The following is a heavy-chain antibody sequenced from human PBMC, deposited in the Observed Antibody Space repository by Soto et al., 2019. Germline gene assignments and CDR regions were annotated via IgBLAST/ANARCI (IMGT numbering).Heavy chain of an antibody. CDR3: ARDRGYYGMDV. V-gene: IGHV3-30-3*01. CDR2: ISYDGSNK. J-gene: IGHJ6*02. Sequence: QVQLVESGGGVVQPGRSLRLSCAASGFTFSSYAMHWVRQAPGKGLEWVAVISYDGSNKYYADSVKGRFTISRDNSKNTLYLQMNSLRAEDTAVYYCARDRGYYGMDVWGQGTTVTVSS. CDR1: GFTFSSYA.